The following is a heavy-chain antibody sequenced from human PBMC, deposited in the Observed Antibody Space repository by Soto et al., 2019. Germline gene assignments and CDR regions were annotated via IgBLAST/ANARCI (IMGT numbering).Heavy chain of an antibody. D-gene: IGHD2-2*01. J-gene: IGHJ4*01. V-gene: IGHV3-13*01. CDR2: IGTAGDT. CDR1: GFTFSGFD. Sequence: GSLRLSYEASGFTFSGFDMHWVRQPTGKGLEWVSTIGTAGDTYYAVSVKGRFTISRDNSRTTLYLQMNSLRVEDTALYYCVRKYPGTRPFDYWGQGTLVTVSS. CDR3: VRKYPGTRPFDY.